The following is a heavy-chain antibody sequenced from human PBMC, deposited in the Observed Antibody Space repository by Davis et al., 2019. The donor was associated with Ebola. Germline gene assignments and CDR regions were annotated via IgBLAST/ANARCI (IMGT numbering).Heavy chain of an antibody. J-gene: IGHJ4*02. D-gene: IGHD3-22*01. CDR2: ISYDGSNK. CDR3: AKDRYDSSGYYYPPAGLFDY. Sequence: PGGSLRLSCAASGFTFSSYGMHWVRQAPGKGLEWVAVISYDGSNKYYADSVKGRFTISRDNSKNTLYLQMNSLRAEDTAVYYCAKDRYDSSGYYYPPAGLFDYWGQGTLVTVSS. CDR1: GFTFSSYG. V-gene: IGHV3-30*18.